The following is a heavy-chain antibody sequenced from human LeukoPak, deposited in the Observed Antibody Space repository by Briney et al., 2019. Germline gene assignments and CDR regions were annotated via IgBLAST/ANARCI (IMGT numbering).Heavy chain of an antibody. D-gene: IGHD2-15*01. CDR1: GGSFSGYY. J-gene: IGHJ4*02. Sequence: SETLSLTCAVYGGSFSGYYWSWIRQPAGKGLEWIGRIYTSGSTNYNPSLKSRVTISVDTSKNQFSLKLSSVTAADTAVYYCARLSCSGGSCYSDYWGQGTLVTVSS. CDR3: ARLSCSGGSCYSDY. V-gene: IGHV4-59*10. CDR2: IYTSGST.